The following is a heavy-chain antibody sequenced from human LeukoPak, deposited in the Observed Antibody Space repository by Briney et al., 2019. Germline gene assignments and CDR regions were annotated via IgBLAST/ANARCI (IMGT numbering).Heavy chain of an antibody. CDR2: IYYSGST. J-gene: IGHJ6*02. Sequence: SETLSLTCTVSGRPISSYYWSWIRQPPGKGLEWIGYIYYSGSTNYNPSLKSRVTISVDTSKNQFSLRLSSVAAADTAVYCCARDRGYGMDVWGQGTTVTVSS. V-gene: IGHV4-59*01. CDR3: ARDRGYGMDV. CDR1: GRPISSYY.